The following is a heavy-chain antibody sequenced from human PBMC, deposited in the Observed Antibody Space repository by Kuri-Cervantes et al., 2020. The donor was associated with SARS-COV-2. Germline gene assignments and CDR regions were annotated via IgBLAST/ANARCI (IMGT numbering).Heavy chain of an antibody. D-gene: IGHD3-22*01. CDR1: GGSISSGGYY. Sequence: SETLSLTCTVSGGSISSGGYYWSWIRQHPGKGLEWIGYIYYSGSTHYNPSLKSRVTISVDTSKNQFSLKLSSVTAADTAVYYCAREDSSGYYFDYWGQGTLVTVSS. V-gene: IGHV4-31*03. CDR3: AREDSSGYYFDY. CDR2: IYYSGST. J-gene: IGHJ4*02.